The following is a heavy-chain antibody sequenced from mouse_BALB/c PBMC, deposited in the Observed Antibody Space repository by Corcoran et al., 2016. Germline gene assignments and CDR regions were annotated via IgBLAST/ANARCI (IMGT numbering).Heavy chain of an antibody. D-gene: IGHD2-1*01. CDR3: ANGNYWYFDV. CDR1: GYSITSGYY. CDR2: ISYDGGN. Sequence: DVQLQESGPGLVKPSQSLSLTRSVTGYSITSGYYWNWIRQFPGNKLEWMGYISYDGGNNYNPSLKNLISINRDTSKNQFFLKLNSVTTEDTATYYCANGNYWYFDVWGAGTTVTVSS. J-gene: IGHJ1*01. V-gene: IGHV3-6*02.